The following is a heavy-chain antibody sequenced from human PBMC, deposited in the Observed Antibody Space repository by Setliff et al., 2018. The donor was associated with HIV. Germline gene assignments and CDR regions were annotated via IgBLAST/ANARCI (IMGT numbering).Heavy chain of an antibody. CDR2: INWNGASV. V-gene: IGHV3-20*04. CDR1: GFTFDDYG. D-gene: IGHD1-26*01. CDR3: ASDRYSGSSTDY. J-gene: IGHJ4*02. Sequence: GGSLRLPCAASGFTFDDYGMSWVRQAPGNGLEWVSGINWNGASVGYADSVKGRFTISRDNVKNSLYLQMNSLRAEDTAVYYCASDRYSGSSTDYWGQGTLVTVSS.